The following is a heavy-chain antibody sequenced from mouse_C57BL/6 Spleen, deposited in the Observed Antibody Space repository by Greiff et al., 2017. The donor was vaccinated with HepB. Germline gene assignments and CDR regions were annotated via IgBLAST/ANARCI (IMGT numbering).Heavy chain of an antibody. CDR3: ARSEEDYYGSSFDD. Sequence: QVQLKESGAELVRPGTSVKVSCKASGYAFTNYLIEWVKQRPGQGLEWIGVINPGSGGTNYNEKFKGKATLTADKSSSTAYMQLSSLTSEDSAVYFCARSEEDYYGSSFDDWGQGTTLTVSS. V-gene: IGHV1-54*01. J-gene: IGHJ2*01. CDR2: INPGSGGT. CDR1: GYAFTNYL. D-gene: IGHD1-1*01.